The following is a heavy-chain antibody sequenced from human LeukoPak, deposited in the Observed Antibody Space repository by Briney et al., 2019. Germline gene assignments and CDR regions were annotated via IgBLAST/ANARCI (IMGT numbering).Heavy chain of an antibody. Sequence: PSETLSLTCAVYGGSFSGYYWSWIRQPPGKWLEWIGEINHSGSTNYNPSLKSRVTISVDTSKNQFSLKLSSVTAADTAVYYCARGSGGSIAAREFDYWGQGTLVTVSS. V-gene: IGHV4-34*01. D-gene: IGHD6-6*01. CDR2: INHSGST. CDR1: GGSFSGYY. CDR3: ARGSGGSIAAREFDY. J-gene: IGHJ4*02.